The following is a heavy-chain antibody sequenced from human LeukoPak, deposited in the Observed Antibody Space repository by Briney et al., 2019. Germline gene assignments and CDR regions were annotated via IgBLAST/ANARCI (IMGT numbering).Heavy chain of an antibody. CDR3: ARRILGPIDD. V-gene: IGHV3-53*01. J-gene: IGHJ4*02. CDR2: IYPTGAT. Sequence: GRSLRLSRAASGLTLTSSYMTWARHTPRKGLEWGSVIYPTGATYFPDSVKGRFTISRDNSKNPVSLQMNSLRADDTALYYCARRILGPIDDWGQGTLVTVSS. CDR1: GLTLTSSY. D-gene: IGHD2/OR15-2a*01.